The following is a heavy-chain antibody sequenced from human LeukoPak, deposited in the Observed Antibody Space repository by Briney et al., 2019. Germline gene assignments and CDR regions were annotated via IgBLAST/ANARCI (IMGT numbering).Heavy chain of an antibody. CDR2: IIPIVGTA. V-gene: IGHV1-69*13. Sequence: WASVKVSCKASGGTFSSYAISWVRQAPGQGLEWMGGIIPIVGTANYAQKFQGRVTITADESTSTAYMELSSLRSEDTAVYYCARGPVSSSWHENWFDPWGQGTLVTVSS. J-gene: IGHJ5*02. CDR3: ARGPVSSSWHENWFDP. D-gene: IGHD6-13*01. CDR1: GGTFSSYA.